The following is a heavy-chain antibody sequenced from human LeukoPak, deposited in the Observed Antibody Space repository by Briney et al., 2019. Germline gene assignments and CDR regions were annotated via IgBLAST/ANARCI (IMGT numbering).Heavy chain of an antibody. CDR2: ISSSGSTI. CDR1: GFPFSNYE. J-gene: IGHJ4*02. Sequence: GGSLRLSCAASGFPFSNYEMNWVRQAPGKGLEWVSYISSSGSTIYYADSVKGRFTISRDNAKNSLYLQMNSLRAEDTAVYYCARVLEYSFDYWGQGTLVTVSS. V-gene: IGHV3-48*03. CDR3: ARVLEYSFDY.